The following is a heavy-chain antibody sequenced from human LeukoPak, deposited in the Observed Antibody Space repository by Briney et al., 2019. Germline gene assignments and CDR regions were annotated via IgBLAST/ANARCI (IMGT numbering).Heavy chain of an antibody. D-gene: IGHD3-9*01. Sequence: SQTLSLTCAISGDSVSSNSAAWNWIRQSPSRGLEWLGRTYYRSKWYNDYAVSVKSRITISPDTSKNQFSLQLNSVTPEDTAVYYCARELRYFDWWESMFGPWGQGTLVTVSS. CDR2: TYYRSKWYN. V-gene: IGHV6-1*01. CDR3: ARELRYFDWWESMFGP. CDR1: GDSVSSNSAA. J-gene: IGHJ5*02.